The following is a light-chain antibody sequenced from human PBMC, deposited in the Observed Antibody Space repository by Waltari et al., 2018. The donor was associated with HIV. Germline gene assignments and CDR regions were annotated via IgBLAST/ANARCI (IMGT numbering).Light chain of an antibody. J-gene: IGKJ4*01. V-gene: IGKV3-20*01. CDR1: QSLSSSY. CDR3: QQYGSSPLT. Sequence: EIVLTQSPGTLSLSPGERATLSCRASQSLSSSYVAWYQQKPGQAPRLLIYGASSRATGSPDRFSGSGSGTDFTLTISRLEPEDFAVYYCQQYGSSPLTFGGGTKVEIK. CDR2: GAS.